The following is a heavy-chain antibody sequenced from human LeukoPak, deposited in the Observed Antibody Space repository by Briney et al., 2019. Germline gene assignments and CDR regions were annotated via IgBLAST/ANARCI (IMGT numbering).Heavy chain of an antibody. D-gene: IGHD3-22*01. Sequence: PSETLSLTCTVSGVSISSNSHHWGWIRQPPGKGLEWVGSIYYSGSTYYNPSLKSRVSISVDTSKNQFSLKLSSVTAADTAVYYCAREDSSGYSQDTFDYWGQGTLVTVSS. V-gene: IGHV4-39*07. CDR3: AREDSSGYSQDTFDY. J-gene: IGHJ4*02. CDR1: GVSISSNSHH. CDR2: IYYSGST.